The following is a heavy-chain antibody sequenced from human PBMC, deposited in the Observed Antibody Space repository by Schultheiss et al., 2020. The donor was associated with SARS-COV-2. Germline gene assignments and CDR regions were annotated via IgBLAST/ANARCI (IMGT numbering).Heavy chain of an antibody. CDR1: GYTFTGYY. CDR2: INPNSGRT. J-gene: IGHJ4*02. Sequence: ASVKVSCKASGYTFTGYYMHWVRQAPGQGLEWMGWINPNSGRTNYALKFQARVTMTTDTSTSTAYMELRSLRSDDTAVYYCARAHTLNTFRAGLGYWGQGTLVTVSS. CDR3: ARAHTLNTFRAGLGY. V-gene: IGHV1-2*02. D-gene: IGHD2/OR15-2a*01.